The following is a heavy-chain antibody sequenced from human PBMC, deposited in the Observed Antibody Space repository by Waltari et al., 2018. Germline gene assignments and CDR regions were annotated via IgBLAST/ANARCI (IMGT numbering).Heavy chain of an antibody. Sequence: QLQLQESGPGLVKPSETLSLTCTVSGGSISSSSYYWGWIRQPPGKGLGWIGSIYYSGSTYYNPSLKSRVTISVDTSKNQFSLKLSSVTAADTAVYYCVVAAAGGMDVWGQGTTVTVSS. CDR2: IYYSGST. V-gene: IGHV4-39*01. D-gene: IGHD6-25*01. CDR3: VVAAAGGMDV. J-gene: IGHJ6*02. CDR1: GGSISSSSYY.